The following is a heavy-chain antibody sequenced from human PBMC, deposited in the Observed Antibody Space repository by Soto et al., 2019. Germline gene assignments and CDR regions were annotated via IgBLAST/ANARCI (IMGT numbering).Heavy chain of an antibody. Sequence: GGSLRLSCAASGFTVSSNYMSWVRQAPGKGLEWVSVIYSGGSTYYADSVKGRFTISRDNSKNTLYLQMNSLRAEDTAVYYCARDRRRVRAWNTVTTEYGMDVWGQGTRVTVSS. CDR2: IYSGGST. D-gene: IGHD4-4*01. CDR3: ARDRRRVRAWNTVTTEYGMDV. J-gene: IGHJ6*02. V-gene: IGHV3-53*01. CDR1: GFTVSSNY.